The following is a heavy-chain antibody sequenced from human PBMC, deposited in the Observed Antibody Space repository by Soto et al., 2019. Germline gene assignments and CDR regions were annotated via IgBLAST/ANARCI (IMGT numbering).Heavy chain of an antibody. CDR2: IYFSGNT. J-gene: IGHJ4*01. Sequence: QLQLQESGSGLVKPSQTLSLTCAVSGASLRSGGYSWSWVRQPPGKGLEFIGYIYFSGNTYFNPSHKSRFTISMADSKNQSSLKVNSGTAADPAIYYCPIRTDNGLDFWGQGTLAIVSS. CDR3: PIRTDNGLDF. V-gene: IGHV4-30-2*01. D-gene: IGHD4-17*01. CDR1: GASLRSGGYS.